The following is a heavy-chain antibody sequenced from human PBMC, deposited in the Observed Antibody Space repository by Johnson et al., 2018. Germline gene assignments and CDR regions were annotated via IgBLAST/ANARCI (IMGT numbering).Heavy chain of an antibody. J-gene: IGHJ6*03. D-gene: IGHD3-16*01. V-gene: IGHV3-13*01. CDR2: IGTAGDT. Sequence: VQLVQSGGGLVQXGGSLRLSCAASGFTFSSYGMHWVRQATGKGLEWVSAIGTAGDTYYPGSVKGRFTISRENAKNSLYLQMNSLRAEDTAVYYCAKDGGYYYYYYMDVWGKGTTVTVSS. CDR1: GFTFSSYG. CDR3: AKDGGYYYYYYMDV.